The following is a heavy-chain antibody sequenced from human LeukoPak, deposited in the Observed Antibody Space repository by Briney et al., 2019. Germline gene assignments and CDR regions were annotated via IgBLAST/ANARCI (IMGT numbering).Heavy chain of an antibody. CDR3: ARVEAMVRGSYYYYYMDV. CDR2: IKQDGSEK. V-gene: IGHV3-7*01. Sequence: SGGSLRLSCVASGFTFSNYWMSWVRQAPGKGLEWVANIKQDGSEKYYVDSVKGRFTISRDNAKNSLYLQMNSLRAEDTAVYYCARVEAMVRGSYYYYYMDVWGKGTTVTVSS. J-gene: IGHJ6*03. D-gene: IGHD3-10*01. CDR1: GFTFSNYW.